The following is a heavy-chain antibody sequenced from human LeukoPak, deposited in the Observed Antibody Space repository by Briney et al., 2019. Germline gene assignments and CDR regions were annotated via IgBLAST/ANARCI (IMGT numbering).Heavy chain of an antibody. CDR2: IYPADSST. CDR1: GYSFTTYW. Sequence: GESLKISCKASGYSFTTYWIGWVRQAPGKGLEWMGIIYPADSSTEYSPSFQGQVTISVDKSVNTAYLQWSRLKASDTATYYCARHPKSGNTGYESDYWGQGTLVIVSS. CDR3: ARHPKSGNTGYESDY. J-gene: IGHJ4*02. D-gene: IGHD5-12*01. V-gene: IGHV5-51*01.